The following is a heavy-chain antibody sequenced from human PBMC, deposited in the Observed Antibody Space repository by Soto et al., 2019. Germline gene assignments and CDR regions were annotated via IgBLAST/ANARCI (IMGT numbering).Heavy chain of an antibody. CDR1: GGSIRSSSYY. CDR2: IYYSGST. J-gene: IGHJ3*02. Sequence: SETLSLTCTVSGGSIRSSSYYWGWIRQPPGKGLEWIGSIYYSGSTNYNPSLKSRVTISVDTSKNQFSLKLSSVTAADTAVYYCARAVYYDSSGYYYDAFDIWGQGTMVT. D-gene: IGHD3-22*01. CDR3: ARAVYYDSSGYYYDAFDI. V-gene: IGHV4-39*07.